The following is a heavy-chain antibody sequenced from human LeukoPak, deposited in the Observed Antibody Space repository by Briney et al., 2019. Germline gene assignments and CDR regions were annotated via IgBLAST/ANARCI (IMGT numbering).Heavy chain of an antibody. V-gene: IGHV3-23*01. CDR1: GFTFSTYA. CDR3: AKDLPRTYYVSSGYSFDH. CDR2: ISGSGGST. J-gene: IGHJ4*02. D-gene: IGHD3-22*01. Sequence: GGSLRLSCAASGFTFSTYAMSWVRQAPGKGLEWVSAISGSGGSTYYADSVKGRFTISRDNSKNTLYLQMNSLRAEDTALYYCAKDLPRTYYVSSGYSFDHWGQGTLVTVSS.